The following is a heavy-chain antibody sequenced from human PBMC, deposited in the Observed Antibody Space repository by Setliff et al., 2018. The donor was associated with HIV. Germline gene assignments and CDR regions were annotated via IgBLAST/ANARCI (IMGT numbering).Heavy chain of an antibody. CDR3: ARGKTWLRFLDY. Sequence: GESLKISCQGSANILTTYWISWVRQTPGKGLEWMGYINAGDDNTRYSEKFQGRVTITRDTSANTAYMELSSLRSEDTAVYYCARGKTWLRFLDYWGQGTLVTVSS. V-gene: IGHV1-3*01. D-gene: IGHD5-12*01. CDR1: ANILTTYW. J-gene: IGHJ4*02. CDR2: INAGDDNT.